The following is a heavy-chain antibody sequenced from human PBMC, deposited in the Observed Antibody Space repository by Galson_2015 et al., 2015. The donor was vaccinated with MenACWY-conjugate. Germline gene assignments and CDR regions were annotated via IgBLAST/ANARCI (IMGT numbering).Heavy chain of an antibody. CDR1: GFTFSSYG. D-gene: IGHD2-21*02. Sequence: SLRLSCAASGFTFSSYGMHWVRQAPGKGLEWVAVIWYDGSNKYYADSVKGRFTISRDNSKNTLYLQMNSLRAEDTAVYYCARGGRYCGGDCYSQFDYWGQGTLVTVSS. CDR2: IWYDGSNK. CDR3: ARGGRYCGGDCYSQFDY. J-gene: IGHJ4*02. V-gene: IGHV3-33*01.